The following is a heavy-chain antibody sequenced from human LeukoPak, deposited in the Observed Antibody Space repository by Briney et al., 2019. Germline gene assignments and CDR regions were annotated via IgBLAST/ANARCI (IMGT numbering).Heavy chain of an antibody. CDR3: ARDGTYDSNGTTPVGY. J-gene: IGHJ4*02. Sequence: ASVKVSCKASGYTFTGYYMHWVRQAPGQGLEWMGWVNPNSGGTNYAQKFQGRVTMTRDTSISTAYMELSRLRSDDTAVYYCARDGTYDSNGTTPVGYWGQGTLVTVSS. D-gene: IGHD3-22*01. CDR2: VNPNSGGT. V-gene: IGHV1-2*02. CDR1: GYTFTGYY.